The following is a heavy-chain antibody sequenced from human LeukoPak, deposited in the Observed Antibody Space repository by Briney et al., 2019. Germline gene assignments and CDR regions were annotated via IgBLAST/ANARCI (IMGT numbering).Heavy chain of an antibody. V-gene: IGHV4-38-2*02. CDR2: IYHSGST. J-gene: IGHJ1*01. D-gene: IGHD1-26*01. Sequence: SETLSLTCTVSGLSISSDYYWGWIRQPPGRGREWIGSIYHSGSTYYNPSLKSRVTMSVDTSKTQFSLNLNSLTAADTAVYYCARDSVGATRDQAFQHWGQGTLVTVSS. CDR1: GLSISSDYY. CDR3: ARDSVGATRDQAFQH.